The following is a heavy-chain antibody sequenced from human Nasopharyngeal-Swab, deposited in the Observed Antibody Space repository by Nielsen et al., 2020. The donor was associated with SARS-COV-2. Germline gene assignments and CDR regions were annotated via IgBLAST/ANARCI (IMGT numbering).Heavy chain of an antibody. J-gene: IGHJ3*02. Sequence: GGSLRLSCAASGFTFDDCAMHWVRQAPGKGLEWVSGISWNSGSIGYADSVKGRFTISRDNAKNSLYLQMNSLRAEDTALYYCAEESVYGDYVHGAFDIWGQGTMVTVSS. CDR3: AEESVYGDYVHGAFDI. D-gene: IGHD4-17*01. V-gene: IGHV3-9*01. CDR2: ISWNSGSI. CDR1: GFTFDDCA.